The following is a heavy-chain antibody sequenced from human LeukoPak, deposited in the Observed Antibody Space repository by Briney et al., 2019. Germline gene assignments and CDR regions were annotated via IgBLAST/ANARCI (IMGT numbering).Heavy chain of an antibody. CDR2: ISAGGSTI. CDR1: GFTFSSYA. J-gene: IGHJ4*02. Sequence: PGGSLRLSCAASGFTFSSYAISWVRQAPGKGLEWVPGISAGGSTISYADSVKGRFTISRDNPKNTLYLQMNSLRAEDPAGYYCAKDPSGRIRGPDCWGQGTLVTVSS. V-gene: IGHV3-23*01. CDR3: AKDPSGRIRGPDC. D-gene: IGHD3-10*01.